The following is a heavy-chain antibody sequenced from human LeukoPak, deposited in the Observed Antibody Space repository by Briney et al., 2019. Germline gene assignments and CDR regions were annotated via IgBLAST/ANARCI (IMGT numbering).Heavy chain of an antibody. D-gene: IGHD3-3*01. CDR2: IRYDGSNK. Sequence: PGGSLRLSCAASGLTFSSYGMHWVRQAPGKGLEWVAFIRYDGSNKYYADSVKGRFTISRDNSKNTLYLQMNSLRAEDTAVYYCAKELTSEWLLYRNAFDIWGQGTMVTVSS. CDR3: AKELTSEWLLYRNAFDI. CDR1: GLTFSSYG. V-gene: IGHV3-30*02. J-gene: IGHJ3*02.